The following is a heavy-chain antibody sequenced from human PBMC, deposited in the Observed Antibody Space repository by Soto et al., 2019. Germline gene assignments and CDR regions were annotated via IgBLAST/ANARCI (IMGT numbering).Heavy chain of an antibody. Sequence: GGSLRLSCAASGFTFSSYAMSWVRQAPGKGLEWVSAISDNGGSRYYADSVKGRFTISRDNSKNTLYLQMNSLRAEDTALYYCAKDLHGSRRGSLDNWGQGTLVTVSS. J-gene: IGHJ4*02. CDR1: GFTFSSYA. D-gene: IGHD1-26*01. CDR2: ISDNGGSR. V-gene: IGHV3-23*01. CDR3: AKDLHGSRRGSLDN.